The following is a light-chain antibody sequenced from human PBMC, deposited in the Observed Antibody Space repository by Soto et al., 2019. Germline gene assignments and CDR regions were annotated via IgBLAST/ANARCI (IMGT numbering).Light chain of an antibody. Sequence: EVVMTQSPATLSVSPGERVTLSCRASQSVRSNLAWYQQKPGQSPRLLIYGASTRATGIPARFSGSGSGTEFTLTISSLQSEDFAVYYCQQYNNWPVTFGQGTYLEIK. V-gene: IGKV3-15*01. CDR3: QQYNNWPVT. CDR2: GAS. CDR1: QSVRSN. J-gene: IGKJ2*01.